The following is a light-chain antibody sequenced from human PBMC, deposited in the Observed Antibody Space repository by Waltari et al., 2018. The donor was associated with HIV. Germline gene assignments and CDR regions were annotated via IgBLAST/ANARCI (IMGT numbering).Light chain of an antibody. CDR3: QSFDMRLLGSEV. V-gene: IGLV1-40*01. Sequence: QSVLTQPPSVSGAPGQSVTISCTGSNSNIGAGYDVHWYQQLPGTVPKLLSYGNSHRPVGVPDRFSGSKAGTSASLAITGLQAEDEADYYCQSFDMRLLGSEVFGTGTKVTVL. CDR2: GNS. J-gene: IGLJ1*01. CDR1: NSNIGAGYD.